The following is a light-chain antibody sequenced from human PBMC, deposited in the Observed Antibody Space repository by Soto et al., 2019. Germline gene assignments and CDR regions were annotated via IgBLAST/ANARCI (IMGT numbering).Light chain of an antibody. CDR1: QSVSSY. V-gene: IGKV3-11*01. Sequence: EIVLTQSPATLSLSPGERATLSCRASQSVSSYLAWYQQKPGQAPRLLIYDASNRATGIPARFSGSGSGTDFTLTISSLEPDDFVVYHRQQRSNLPFSTFVQATKV. J-gene: IGKJ1*01. CDR2: DAS. CDR3: QQRSNLPFST.